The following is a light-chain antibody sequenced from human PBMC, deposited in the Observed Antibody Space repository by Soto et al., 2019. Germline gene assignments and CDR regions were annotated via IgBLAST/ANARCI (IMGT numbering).Light chain of an antibody. V-gene: IGKV1-39*01. J-gene: IGKJ1*01. CDR3: QQSYSTPRT. CDR1: QSISSY. CDR2: AAS. Sequence: DIQMTQSPSSLSASVGDRVTITCRASQSISSYLNWHQQKPEKAPKLLIYAASSLQSGVPSRFSGSGSGTDFTLTISSLQPEDFATYYCQQSYSTPRTFGQGTKVDIK.